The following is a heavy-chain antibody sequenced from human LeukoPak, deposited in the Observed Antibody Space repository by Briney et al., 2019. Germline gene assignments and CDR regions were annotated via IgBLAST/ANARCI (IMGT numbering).Heavy chain of an antibody. J-gene: IGHJ4*02. CDR3: ARAAPYYYDSSGYYYGY. D-gene: IGHD3-22*01. V-gene: IGHV1-2*02. Sequence: ASVKVSCKASGYTFTGYYMHWARQAPGQGLEWMGWINPNSGGTNYAQKFQGRVTMTRDTSISTAYMELSRLRSDDTAVYYCARAAPYYYDSSGYYYGYWGQGTLATVSS. CDR1: GYTFTGYY. CDR2: INPNSGGT.